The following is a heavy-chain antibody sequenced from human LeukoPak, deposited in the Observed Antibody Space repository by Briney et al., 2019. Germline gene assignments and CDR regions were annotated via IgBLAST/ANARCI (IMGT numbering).Heavy chain of an antibody. CDR3: ARDLRYSSGWYGY. CDR2: INHSGST. Sequence: SETLSLTCAVYGGSFSGYYWSWIRQPPGEGLEWIGEINHSGSTNYNPSLKSRVTISVDTSKNQFSLKLSSVTAADTAVYYCARDLRYSSGWYGYWGQGTLVTVSS. J-gene: IGHJ4*02. V-gene: IGHV4-34*01. D-gene: IGHD6-19*01. CDR1: GGSFSGYY.